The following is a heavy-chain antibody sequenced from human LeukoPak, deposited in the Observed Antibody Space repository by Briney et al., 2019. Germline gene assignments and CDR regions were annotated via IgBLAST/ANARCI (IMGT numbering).Heavy chain of an antibody. Sequence: GGSLRLSCAASGFTFSSYAMSWVRQAPGKGLEWVSAISGSGGSTYYADSVKGRLTISRDNSKNTLYLQMNSLRAEDTAVYYCAKAYCGGDCYNDYWGQGTLVTVSS. D-gene: IGHD2-21*02. V-gene: IGHV3-23*01. J-gene: IGHJ4*02. CDR2: ISGSGGST. CDR1: GFTFSSYA. CDR3: AKAYCGGDCYNDY.